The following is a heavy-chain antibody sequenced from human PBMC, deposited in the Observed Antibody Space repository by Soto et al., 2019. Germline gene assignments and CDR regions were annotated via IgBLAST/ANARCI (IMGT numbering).Heavy chain of an antibody. CDR1: GDSISSGGHY. CDR3: ATDNGDHAKLGS. CDR2: IFYSGST. D-gene: IGHD4-17*01. V-gene: IGHV4-31*03. J-gene: IGHJ5*02. Sequence: QVQLRESGPGLVEPSQTLSLTCTVSGDSISSGGHYWSWIRQHPGKGLEWLGSIFYSGSTYYNPSLKSRVTVSVDPSKSRLALRLSSATAANTAGSYCATDNGDHAKLGSWGQGTLVPVSS.